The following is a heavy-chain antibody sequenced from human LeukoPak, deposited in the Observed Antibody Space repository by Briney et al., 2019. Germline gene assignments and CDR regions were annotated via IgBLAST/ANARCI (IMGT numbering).Heavy chain of an antibody. CDR2: IYQSGST. V-gene: IGHV4-4*02. Sequence: SETLSLTCAVSGGSITSTNWWSWVRQPPGKGLEWIGEIYQSGSTNYSPSLKSRVTISVDTSKNQFSLRLSFVTAADTAVYYCARYPTAMVSFDYWGQGTLVTVSS. CDR3: ARYPTAMVSFDY. CDR1: GGSITSTNW. J-gene: IGHJ4*02. D-gene: IGHD5-18*01.